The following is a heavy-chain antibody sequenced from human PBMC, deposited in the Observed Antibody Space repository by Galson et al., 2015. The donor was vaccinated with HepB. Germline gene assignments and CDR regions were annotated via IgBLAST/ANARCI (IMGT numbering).Heavy chain of an antibody. D-gene: IGHD1-1*01. Sequence: SLRLSCAASGFTFSRLGVTWVRQAPGKGLECVAAIGVSSTTDYADSVKGRFTISRDNSKNMLFLQMNNLRAEDTAVYYCAKGTTDIDYWGQGTLVTVSS. CDR1: GFTFSRLG. V-gene: IGHV3-23*01. CDR2: IGVSSTT. J-gene: IGHJ4*02. CDR3: AKGTTDIDY.